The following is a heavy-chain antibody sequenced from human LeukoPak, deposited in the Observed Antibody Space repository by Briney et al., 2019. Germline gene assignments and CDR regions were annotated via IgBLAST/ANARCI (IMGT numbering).Heavy chain of an antibody. CDR1: GFTFSSYA. CDR2: ISYDGSNK. J-gene: IGHJ6*02. D-gene: IGHD3-10*01. V-gene: IGHV3-30-3*01. Sequence: PGGSLRLSCAASGFTFSSYAMHWVRQAPGKGLEWVAVISYDGSNKYYADSVKGRFTISRDNSKNTLYLQMNSLRAEDRAVYYCGRDGRGSGSYFGYYYGMDVWGQGTTVTVSS. CDR3: GRDGRGSGSYFGYYYGMDV.